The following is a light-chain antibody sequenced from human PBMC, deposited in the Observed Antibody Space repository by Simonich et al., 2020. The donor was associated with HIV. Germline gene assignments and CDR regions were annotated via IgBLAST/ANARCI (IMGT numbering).Light chain of an antibody. CDR3: QQYYSTPLIT. CDR1: QSVLYSSNNKNY. J-gene: IGKJ5*01. CDR2: WAS. V-gene: IGKV4-1*01. Sequence: DIVMTQSPDSLAVSLGERATINCKSSQSVLYSSNNKNYLAWYPQKPGQPPKLPIYWASTRESGVPDRFSGSGSGTDFTLTISSLQAEDVAVYYCQQYYSTPLITFGQVTRLEIK.